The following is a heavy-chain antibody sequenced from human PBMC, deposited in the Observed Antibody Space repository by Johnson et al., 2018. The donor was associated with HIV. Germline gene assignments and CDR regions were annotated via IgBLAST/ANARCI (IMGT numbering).Heavy chain of an antibody. J-gene: IGHJ3*02. V-gene: IGHV3-30-3*01. D-gene: IGHD3-16*01. CDR2: ISYDGSNK. CDR1: GFTFSSYA. Sequence: VQLVESGGGVVQPGRSLRLSCAASGFTFSSYAMHWVRQAPGKGLEWVAVISYDGSNKYYADSVKGRFTISRDNSKNTLYLQMNSLRAEDTAVYYCARGKAYRDAFDIWGQGTMVTVSS. CDR3: ARGKAYRDAFDI.